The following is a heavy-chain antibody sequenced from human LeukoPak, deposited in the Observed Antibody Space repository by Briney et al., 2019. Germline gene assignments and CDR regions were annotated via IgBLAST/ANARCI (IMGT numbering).Heavy chain of an antibody. CDR3: ARSDYYYYYYMDV. V-gene: IGHV1-46*01. CDR2: INPSGGST. CDR1: GYTFTSYY. J-gene: IGHJ6*03. Sequence: ASVKVSCKASGYTFTSYYIYWVRQAPGQGLEWMGIINPSGGSTNYAQKFQGRVTMTRDTSTSTVYMELSSLRSEDTAVYYCARSDYYYYYYMDVWGKGTTVTVSS.